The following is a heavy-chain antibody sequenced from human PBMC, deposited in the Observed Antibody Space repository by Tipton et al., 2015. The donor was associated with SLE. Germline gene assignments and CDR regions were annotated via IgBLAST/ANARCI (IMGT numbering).Heavy chain of an antibody. CDR3: ARHFSGSYSFDY. V-gene: IGHV4-4*07. CDR2: VHTSGRT. Sequence: TLSLTCTVSGGSLSNYYWSWIRQPAGKGLEWIGRVHTSGRTLYSPSLSSRVTVSVDTSKNQFSLKLTSVIAADTAVYYCARHFSGSYSFDYWGQGKLVTVSS. CDR1: GGSLSNYY. J-gene: IGHJ4*02. D-gene: IGHD1-26*01.